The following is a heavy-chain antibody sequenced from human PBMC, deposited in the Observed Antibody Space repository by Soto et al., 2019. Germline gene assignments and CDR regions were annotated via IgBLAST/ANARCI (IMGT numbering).Heavy chain of an antibody. Sequence: SETLSLTCTVSGGSVSSGSYYWSWIRQPPGKGLEWIGYIYYSGSTNYNPSLKSRVTISVDTSKNQFSLKLSSVTAADTAVYYCARLETGSLDWFRLEPPHFDNWGQGTLVTVSS. J-gene: IGHJ4*02. CDR3: ARLETGSLDWFRLEPPHFDN. CDR2: IYYSGST. CDR1: GGSVSSGSYY. D-gene: IGHD3-9*01. V-gene: IGHV4-61*01.